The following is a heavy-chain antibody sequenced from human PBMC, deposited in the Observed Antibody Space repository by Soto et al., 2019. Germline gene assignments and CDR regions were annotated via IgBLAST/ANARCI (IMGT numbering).Heavy chain of an antibody. CDR3: ASNRPGWELLHLDY. D-gene: IGHD1-26*01. J-gene: IGHJ4*02. CDR1: GGSISSGGYY. CDR2: IYYSGST. Sequence: QVQLQESGPGLVKPSQTLSLTCTVSGGSISSGGYYWSWIRQHPGKGLEWIGYIYYSGSTYYNPSPKSLVTISVDTSKNQFSLKLSSVTAADTAVYYCASNRPGWELLHLDYWGQGTLVTVSS. V-gene: IGHV4-31*01.